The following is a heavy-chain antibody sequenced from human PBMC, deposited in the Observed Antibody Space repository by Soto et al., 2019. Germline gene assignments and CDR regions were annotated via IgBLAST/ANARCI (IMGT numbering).Heavy chain of an antibody. V-gene: IGHV3-30*03. J-gene: IGHJ4*02. CDR1: GFTFSSDA. CDR2: ISIRGGDE. Sequence: GGSLRLSCAASGFTFSSDAMHWARQAPGKGLEWVTVISIRGGDEYYAESVRGRFTISRDDSKNTLYLQMDSLRVEDTAVYYCARGTIVARQHLDYWGQGTLVTVSS. D-gene: IGHD6-6*01. CDR3: ARGTIVARQHLDY.